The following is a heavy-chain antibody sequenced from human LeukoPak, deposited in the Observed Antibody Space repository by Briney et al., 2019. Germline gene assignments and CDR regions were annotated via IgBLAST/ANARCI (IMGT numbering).Heavy chain of an antibody. CDR3: ARGGLTGTTGGY. J-gene: IGHJ4*02. V-gene: IGHV4-34*01. CDR1: GGSFSGYY. Sequence: SSETLSLTCAVYGGSFSGYYRSWIRQPPGKGLEWIGEINHSGSTNYNPSLKSRVTISVDTSKNQFSLKLSSVTAADTAVYYCARGGLTGTTGGYWGQGTLVTVSS. CDR2: INHSGST. D-gene: IGHD1-7*01.